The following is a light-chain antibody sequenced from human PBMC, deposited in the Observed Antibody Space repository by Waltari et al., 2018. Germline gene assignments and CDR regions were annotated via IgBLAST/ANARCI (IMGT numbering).Light chain of an antibody. CDR3: QTWDSRIVV. J-gene: IGLJ3*02. V-gene: IGLV3-1*01. CDR1: ELGDTY. Sequence: SYDLTQPSSVSVSPGQPATGTCFGNELGDTYVSWYRRRPGQSPELVVYQDSKRPSGIPERFSASNSGNTATLTISGTQTIDAGDYYCQTWDSRIVVFGGGTEVIVL. CDR2: QDS.